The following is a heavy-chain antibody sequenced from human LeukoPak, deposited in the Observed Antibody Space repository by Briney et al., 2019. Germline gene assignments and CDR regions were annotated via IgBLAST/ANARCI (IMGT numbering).Heavy chain of an antibody. CDR3: ARDSHYYESSGYNQGDFDY. D-gene: IGHD3-22*01. Sequence: ASVKVSCKASGYTFTSYAMHWVRQAPGQRLERMGWINAGNGNTKYSQKFQGRVTITRDTSASTAYMELSSLRSEDTAVYYCARDSHYYESSGYNQGDFDYWGQGTLVTVSS. CDR2: INAGNGNT. V-gene: IGHV1-3*01. J-gene: IGHJ4*02. CDR1: GYTFTSYA.